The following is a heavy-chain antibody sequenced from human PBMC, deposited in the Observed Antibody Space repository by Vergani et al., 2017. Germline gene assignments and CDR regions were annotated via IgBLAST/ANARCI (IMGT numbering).Heavy chain of an antibody. J-gene: IGHJ3*02. Sequence: QVQLVESGGGVVQPGGSLRLSCAASGFTFSSYGMHWVRQAPGKGLEWVAFIRYDGSNKYYADSVKGRFTISRDNSKNTLYLQMNSLRAEDTAVYYCARYSSSWYLDAFDIWGQGTMVTVSS. CDR2: IRYDGSNK. D-gene: IGHD6-13*01. CDR1: GFTFSSYG. V-gene: IGHV3-30*02. CDR3: ARYSSSWYLDAFDI.